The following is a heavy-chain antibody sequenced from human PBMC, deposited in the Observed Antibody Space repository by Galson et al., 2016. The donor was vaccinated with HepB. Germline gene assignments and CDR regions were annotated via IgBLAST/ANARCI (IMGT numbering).Heavy chain of an antibody. D-gene: IGHD3-16*01. J-gene: IGHJ4*02. CDR1: GFAFSTYE. Sequence: SLRLSCAASGFAFSTYEMNWVRQTPGKGLEWISYIGTSGSSIYYADSVKGRFTVSRDNARNSLYLHMNSLRAEDTAVYYCARDRPGWGAHLDYWGQGTLVTVSS. V-gene: IGHV3-48*03. CDR2: IGTSGSSI. CDR3: ARDRPGWGAHLDY.